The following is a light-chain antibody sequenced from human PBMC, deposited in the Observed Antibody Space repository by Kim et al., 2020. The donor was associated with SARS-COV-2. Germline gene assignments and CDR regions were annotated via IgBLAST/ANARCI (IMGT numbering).Light chain of an antibody. J-gene: IGLJ2*01. CDR1: KLGDKY. Sequence: VSPGQTARITCSGDKLGDKYACWYQQRPGQSPVVVIYQDTKRPSGIPERFAGTNSGNTATLTISGTQAMDEADYYGQAWDSGLGVFGGGTQLTVL. CDR2: QDT. V-gene: IGLV3-1*01. CDR3: QAWDSGLGV.